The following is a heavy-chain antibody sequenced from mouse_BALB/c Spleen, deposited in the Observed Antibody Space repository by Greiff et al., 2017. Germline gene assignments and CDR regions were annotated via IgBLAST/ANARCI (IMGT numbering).Heavy chain of an antibody. J-gene: IGHJ4*01. CDR3: ARGGLGGSSMDY. V-gene: IGHV3-8*02. D-gene: IGHD1-1*02. CDR2: ISYSGST. CDR1: GDSITSGY. Sequence: EVQLQQSGPSLVKPSQTLSLTCSVTGDSITSGYWNWIRKFPGNKLEYMGYISYSGSTYYNPSLKSRISITRDTSKNQYYLQLNSVTTEDTATYYCARGGLGGSSMDYWGQGTSVTVSS.